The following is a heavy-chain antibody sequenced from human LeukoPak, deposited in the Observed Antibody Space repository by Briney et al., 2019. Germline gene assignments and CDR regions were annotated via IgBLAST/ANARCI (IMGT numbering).Heavy chain of an antibody. CDR2: MNPNSGNT. CDR1: GYTFTSYD. V-gene: IGHV1-8*01. CDR3: ARGLRIAARRTPSYYMDV. Sequence: ASVKVSCKASGYTFTSYDINWVRQATGQGLEWMGWMNPNSGNTGYAQRFQGRVTMTRNTSISTAYMELSSLRSEDTAVYYCARGLRIAARRTPSYYMDVWGKGTTVTVSS. J-gene: IGHJ6*03. D-gene: IGHD6-6*01.